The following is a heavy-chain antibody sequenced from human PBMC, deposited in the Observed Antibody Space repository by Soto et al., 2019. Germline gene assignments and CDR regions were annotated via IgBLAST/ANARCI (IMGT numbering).Heavy chain of an antibody. CDR3: ARGPRGYVYYHGMDV. D-gene: IGHD3-10*01. Sequence: SETLSLTCTVSGGSISSYYCSWIRQSAGKGLEWIGRIDTSGTTNYNPSLKSRVTMSVDASKNQFSLNLSSVTAADTAVYYCARGPRGYVYYHGMDVWGQGTTVTVS. CDR1: GGSISSYY. J-gene: IGHJ6*02. V-gene: IGHV4-4*07. CDR2: IDTSGTT.